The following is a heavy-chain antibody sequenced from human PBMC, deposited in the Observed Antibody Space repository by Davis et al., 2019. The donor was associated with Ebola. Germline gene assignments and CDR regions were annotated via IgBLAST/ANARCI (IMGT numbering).Heavy chain of an antibody. D-gene: IGHD1-14*01. Sequence: LSLTCAASGFTFSGSAMHWVRQASGKGLEWVGRIRSKANSYATAYAASVKGRFTISRDDSKNTAYLQMNSLKTEDTAVYYCSVTVAAFDIWGQGTMVTVSS. CDR1: GFTFSGSA. CDR2: IRSKANSYAT. J-gene: IGHJ3*02. CDR3: SVTVAAFDI. V-gene: IGHV3-73*01.